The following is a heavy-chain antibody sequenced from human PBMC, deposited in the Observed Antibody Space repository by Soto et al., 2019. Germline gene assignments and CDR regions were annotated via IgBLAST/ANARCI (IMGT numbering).Heavy chain of an antibody. D-gene: IGHD3-22*01. V-gene: IGHV1-69*01. CDR1: RGTFTNYA. CDR2: IMPFFGSG. CDR3: ARDRAGYYSHFVY. J-gene: IGHJ4*02. Sequence: QVYLVQSGAEVKKPGSSVKVSCKALRGTFTNYAFSWVRQAPGQGLEWMGGIMPFFGSGNYAQKFQGRINITAYESTSSVYLELTRLRSEDTAVYYCARDRAGYYSHFVYWGQGTLVTVSS.